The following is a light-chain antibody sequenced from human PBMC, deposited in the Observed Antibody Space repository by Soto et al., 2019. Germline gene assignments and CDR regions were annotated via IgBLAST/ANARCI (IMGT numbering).Light chain of an antibody. CDR3: RHYNNWPRT. CDR2: GAS. J-gene: IGKJ1*01. V-gene: IGKV3-15*01. CDR1: QSVSSN. Sequence: EIVMTQSPATLSLSPGERATLSCRASQSVSSNLAWYQQKPGQAPRHLIYGASTRATGIPARFSGSGSGTEFTLTISSLQSEDFAVYYCRHYNNWPRTFGQGTKVEIK.